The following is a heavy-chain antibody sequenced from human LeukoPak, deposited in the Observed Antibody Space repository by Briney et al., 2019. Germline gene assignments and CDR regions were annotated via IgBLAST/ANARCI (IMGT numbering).Heavy chain of an antibody. Sequence: PGGSLRLSCAASGFSFISYGMHWVRQAPGKGLEWVGVISCDGSNKYYADSVKGRFTISRDNSKNTLYLQMNSLRAEDTAVYYCARVIGMATGDYWGQGTLVTVSS. J-gene: IGHJ4*02. D-gene: IGHD5-24*01. CDR1: GFSFISYG. CDR3: ARVIGMATGDY. V-gene: IGHV3-30*03. CDR2: ISCDGSNK.